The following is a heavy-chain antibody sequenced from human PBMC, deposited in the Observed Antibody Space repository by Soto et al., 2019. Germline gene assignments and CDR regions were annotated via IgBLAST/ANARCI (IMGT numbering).Heavy chain of an antibody. V-gene: IGHV3-23*01. CDR3: AKVSGDLRYYYYGMDV. J-gene: IGHJ6*02. CDR1: GFTFSSYA. D-gene: IGHD7-27*01. CDR2: ISGSGGST. Sequence: GGSLRLSCAASGFTFSSYAMSWVRQAPGKGLEWVSAISGSGGSTYYADSVKGRFTISRDNSKNTLYLQMNSLRAEDTAVYYCAKVSGDLRYYYYGMDVWGQGTTVTVSS.